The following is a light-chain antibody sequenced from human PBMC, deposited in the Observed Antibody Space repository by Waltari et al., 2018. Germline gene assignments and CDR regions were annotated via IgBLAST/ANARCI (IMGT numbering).Light chain of an antibody. V-gene: IGKV1-39*01. J-gene: IGKJ4*01. CDR1: QTIPRY. CDR2: GIC. Sequence: DIQMTQSPSSLSASVGDRVTITCRASQTIPRYLKWYQQKPGKAPKLLIYGICSLQSGVPSRFSGSGSVTDFTLTISSLQPEDFATYYCQQTNSLPLTFGGGTKVDIK. CDR3: QQTNSLPLT.